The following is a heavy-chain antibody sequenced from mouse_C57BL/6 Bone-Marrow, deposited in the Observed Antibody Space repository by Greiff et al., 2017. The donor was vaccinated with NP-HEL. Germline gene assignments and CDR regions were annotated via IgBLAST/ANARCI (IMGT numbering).Heavy chain of an antibody. D-gene: IGHD2-3*01. V-gene: IGHV1-26*01. CDR3: ARRIYDGYYVYAMDY. CDR2: INPNNGGT. CDR1: GYTFTDYY. J-gene: IGHJ4*01. Sequence: EVQLQQSGPELVKPGASVKISCKASGYTFTDYYMNWVQQSHGKSLEWIGDINPNNGGTSYNQKFKGKATLTVDKSSSTAYMELRSLTSEDSAVYYCARRIYDGYYVYAMDYWGQGTSVTVSS.